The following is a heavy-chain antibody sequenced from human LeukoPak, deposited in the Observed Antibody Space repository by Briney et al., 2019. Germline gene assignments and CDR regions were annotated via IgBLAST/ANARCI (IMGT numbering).Heavy chain of an antibody. CDR3: ARDSGTTGEVKFDP. CDR2: IYASGTI. CDR1: GGSISGYY. D-gene: IGHD3-10*01. J-gene: IGHJ5*02. V-gene: IGHV4-4*07. Sequence: SETLSLTCTVSGGSISGYYWSWIRQPAGTSLEWIGRIYASGTITYNPSLKSRVTMSVDTSKNQFSLKLSSVTAADTAVYYCARDSGTTGEVKFDPWGQGTLVTVSS.